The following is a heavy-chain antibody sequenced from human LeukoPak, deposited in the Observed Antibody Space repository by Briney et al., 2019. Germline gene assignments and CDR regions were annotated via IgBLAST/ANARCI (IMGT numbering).Heavy chain of an antibody. J-gene: IGHJ3*02. D-gene: IGHD1-26*01. CDR1: GFTFSRYS. Sequence: GGSLRLSCAASGFTFSRYSMNWVRQAPGKGLEWVSFISSGSRNIYYADSVKGRFTISRDNANNSVYLQMNRLRAEDTAVYYCARDPVGATPVIWGQGTMVTVSS. V-gene: IGHV3-21*01. CDR2: ISSGSRNI. CDR3: ARDPVGATPVI.